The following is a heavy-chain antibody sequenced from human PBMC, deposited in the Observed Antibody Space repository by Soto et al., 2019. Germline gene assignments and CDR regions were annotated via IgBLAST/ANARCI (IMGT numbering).Heavy chain of an antibody. CDR1: GFTFCSYT. CDR3: TTWLTAHFDY. Sequence: LRLSCAASGFTFCSYTLNWVRRAPGKGLEWVATSSDRRTGNTHYSDSVRGRFTLSRDYSRNILFLQMDSLRADDTALYYCTTWLTAHFDYWGRGTQVTVSS. CDR2: SSDRRTGNT. V-gene: IGHV3-23*01. D-gene: IGHD2-21*02. J-gene: IGHJ4*02.